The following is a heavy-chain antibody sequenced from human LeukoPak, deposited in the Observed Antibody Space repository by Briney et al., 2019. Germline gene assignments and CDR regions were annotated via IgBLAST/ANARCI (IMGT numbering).Heavy chain of an antibody. J-gene: IGHJ6*03. Sequence: SETLSLTCAVYGGSFSGYYWSWIRQPPGKGLEWIGEINHSGSTNYNPSLKSRVTMSVDTSKNQFSLKLSSVTAADTAVYYCARDSGYSYGYSAYYYYMDVWGKGTTVTISS. CDR2: INHSGST. CDR1: GGSFSGYY. V-gene: IGHV4-34*01. D-gene: IGHD5-18*01. CDR3: ARDSGYSYGYSAYYYYMDV.